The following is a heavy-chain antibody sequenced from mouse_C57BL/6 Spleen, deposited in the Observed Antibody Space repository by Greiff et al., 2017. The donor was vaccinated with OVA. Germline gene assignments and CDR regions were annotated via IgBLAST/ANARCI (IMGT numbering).Heavy chain of an antibody. J-gene: IGHJ2*01. CDR1: GFTFSSYA. CDR2: ISDGGSYT. Sequence: EVQLVESGGGLVKPGGSLKLSCAASGFTFSSYAMSWVRQTPEKRLEWVATISDGGSYTYYPDNVKGRFTISRDNAKNNLYLQMSHLKSEDTAMYYCARDRGLTGHFDYWGQGTTLTVSS. CDR3: ARDRGLTGHFDY. D-gene: IGHD4-1*01. V-gene: IGHV5-4*01.